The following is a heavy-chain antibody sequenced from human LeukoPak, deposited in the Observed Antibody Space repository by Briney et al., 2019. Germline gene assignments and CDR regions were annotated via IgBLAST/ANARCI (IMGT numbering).Heavy chain of an antibody. CDR1: GYRFTAQY. CDR2: INPNSGGT. D-gene: IGHD2-21*01. CDR3: ARGAFPDY. Sequence: ASVKVSCKASGYRFTAQYMHWLQQAPGQGLEWMGRINPNSGGTNYAQKFQGRVTMTRDTSISTAYMELSRLRSDDTAVYYCARGAFPDYWGQGTLVTVSS. V-gene: IGHV1-2*06. J-gene: IGHJ4*02.